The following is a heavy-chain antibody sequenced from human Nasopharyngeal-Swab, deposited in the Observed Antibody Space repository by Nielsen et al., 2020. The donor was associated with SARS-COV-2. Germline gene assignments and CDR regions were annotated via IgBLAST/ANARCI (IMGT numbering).Heavy chain of an antibody. J-gene: IGHJ6*03. CDR1: GGSISSYY. CDR3: ARAQYSGYDYYYYMDV. CDR2: IYYSGST. V-gene: IGHV4-59*01. D-gene: IGHD5-12*01. Sequence: SETLSLTCTVSGGSISSYYWSWIRQPPGKGLEWIGYIYYSGSTNYNPSLKSRVTISVDTSKNQFSLKLSSVTAADTAVYYCARAQYSGYDYYYYMDVWGKGTTATVSS.